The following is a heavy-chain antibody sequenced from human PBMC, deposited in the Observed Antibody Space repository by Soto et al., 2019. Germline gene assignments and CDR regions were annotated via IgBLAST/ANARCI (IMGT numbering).Heavy chain of an antibody. Sequence: QVQLVESGGGVVQPGRSLRLSCAASGFTFSSYAMHWVRKAPGKGLEWVAVISYDGSNKYYADSVKGRFTISRDNSKNTLYLQMNSLRAEDTAVYYCARDRRSCFDYWGQGTLVTVSS. CDR3: ARDRRSCFDY. J-gene: IGHJ4*02. CDR2: ISYDGSNK. V-gene: IGHV3-30-3*01. D-gene: IGHD6-13*01. CDR1: GFTFSSYA.